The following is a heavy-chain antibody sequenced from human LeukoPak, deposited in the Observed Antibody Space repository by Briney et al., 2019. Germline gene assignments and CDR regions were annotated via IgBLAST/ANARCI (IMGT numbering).Heavy chain of an antibody. CDR1: GGSISSDGYY. CDR3: ARMGMGVDY. CDR2: IYSIGST. Sequence: SQTLSLTCTVSGGSISSDGYYWSWIRQHPGKGLEWIGYIYSIGSTYYNPSLNSRLTISINTSKNQFSLRLGSVTAADSAVCYCARMGMGVDYWGQGTLVTVSS. D-gene: IGHD3-16*01. J-gene: IGHJ4*02. V-gene: IGHV4-31*03.